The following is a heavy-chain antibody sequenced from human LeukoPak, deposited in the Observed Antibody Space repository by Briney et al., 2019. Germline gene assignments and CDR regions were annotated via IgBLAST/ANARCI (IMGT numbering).Heavy chain of an antibody. D-gene: IGHD3-22*01. Sequence: PSETLSPTCTVSGGSLSNYYWSWIRQPPGKGLEWIGYIYYSGSTTYNPSLKSRATISVDTSKNQFSLRLSSLTAADTAVYYCARGTMMVGPWGQGTLVPVSS. CDR3: ARGTMMVGP. CDR1: GGSLSNYY. CDR2: IYYSGST. V-gene: IGHV4-59*01. J-gene: IGHJ4*02.